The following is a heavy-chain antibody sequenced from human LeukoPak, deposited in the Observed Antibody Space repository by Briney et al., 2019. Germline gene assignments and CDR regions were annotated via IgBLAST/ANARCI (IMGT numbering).Heavy chain of an antibody. D-gene: IGHD6-19*01. Sequence: GASVKVSCKVSGYTLTELSMHWVRQAPGKGLEWVGGFDTEDGETIYAQKFQGRVTMTEDTSTDTAYMELSSLRSEDTAVYYCATDPKYSSGWYYWFDPWGQGTLVTVSS. CDR1: GYTLTELS. V-gene: IGHV1-24*01. J-gene: IGHJ5*02. CDR3: ATDPKYSSGWYYWFDP. CDR2: FDTEDGET.